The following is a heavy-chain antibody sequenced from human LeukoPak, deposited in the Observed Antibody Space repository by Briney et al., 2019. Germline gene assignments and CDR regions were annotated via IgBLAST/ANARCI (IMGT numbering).Heavy chain of an antibody. CDR3: ARGVAVADSFDY. V-gene: IGHV1-3*01. J-gene: IGHJ4*02. D-gene: IGHD6-19*01. CDR1: GYTFTSYA. CDR2: INAGNGNT. Sequence: ASVKVSCKASGYTFTSYAMHWVRQAPGQRLEWMGWINAGNGNTKYSQKFQGRVTITRDTSASTAYMELSSLRSKDTAVYYCARGVAVADSFDYWGQGTLVTVSS.